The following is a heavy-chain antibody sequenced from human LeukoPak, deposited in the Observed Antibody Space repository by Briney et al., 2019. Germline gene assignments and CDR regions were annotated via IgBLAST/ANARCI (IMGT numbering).Heavy chain of an antibody. Sequence: KASETLSLTCTVSGGSISSGGYYWSWIRQHPGKGLEWIGYIYYSGSTYYNPSLKSRVTISVDTSKNQFSLKLSSVTAADTAVYYCARHRKKWELLDYWGQGTLVTVSS. CDR3: ARHRKKWELLDY. CDR2: IYYSGST. V-gene: IGHV4-31*03. J-gene: IGHJ4*02. D-gene: IGHD1-26*01. CDR1: GGSISSGGYY.